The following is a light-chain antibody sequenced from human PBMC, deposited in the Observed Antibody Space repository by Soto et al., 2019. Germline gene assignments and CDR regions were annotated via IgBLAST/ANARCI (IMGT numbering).Light chain of an antibody. V-gene: IGLV1-44*01. J-gene: IGLJ3*02. CDR1: YSNIGSNF. CDR2: SIN. CDR3: SSWDDSLDGPV. Sequence: QSVLTQPPSASATPGQTVTISCSGRYSNIGSNFVSWYRRLPGTAPKLLIYSINQRPSGVPDRFSGSKSGTSASLTISGLQSEDEADYFCSSWDDSLDGPVFGGGTQLTVL.